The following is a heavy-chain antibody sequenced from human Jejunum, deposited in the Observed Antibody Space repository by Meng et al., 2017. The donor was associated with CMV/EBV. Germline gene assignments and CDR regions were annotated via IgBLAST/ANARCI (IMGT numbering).Heavy chain of an antibody. D-gene: IGHD1-26*01. CDR1: GGSINNYY. V-gene: IGHV4-4*07. CDR2: FYSSDTY. CDR3: ARGPGASTREGFDY. Sequence: QVQLQEPAPGLVKPSETLSLTCTVSGGSINNYYWSWIRQSAGKGLEWIGRFYSSDTYNYHPSLNSRVTMSLDTSKNQFSLNLRSVTAADTAIYYCARGPGASTREGFDYWGLGTLVTVSS. J-gene: IGHJ4*02.